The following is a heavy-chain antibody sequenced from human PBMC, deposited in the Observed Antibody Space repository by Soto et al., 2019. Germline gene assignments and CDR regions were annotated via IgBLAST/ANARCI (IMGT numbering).Heavy chain of an antibody. Sequence: PGGSLRLSCAASGFTFCSYSMNWVRQAPGKGLEWVSSISSSSSYIYYADSVKGRFTISRDNAKNSLYLQMNSLRAEDTAVYYCARDFVGGTYYYYYGMDVWGQGTTVTVSS. CDR1: GFTFCSYS. D-gene: IGHD3-16*01. CDR2: ISSSSSYI. CDR3: ARDFVGGTYYYYYGMDV. J-gene: IGHJ6*02. V-gene: IGHV3-21*01.